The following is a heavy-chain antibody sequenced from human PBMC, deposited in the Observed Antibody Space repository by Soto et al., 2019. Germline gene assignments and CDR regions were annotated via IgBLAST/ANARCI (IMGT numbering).Heavy chain of an antibody. CDR2: ITTSSSFR. V-gene: IGHV3-21*01. J-gene: IGHJ4*02. CDR3: ARDLGVALATLTLDS. CDR1: GLTFSTYS. Sequence: GGSLRLSCAASGLTFSTYSMNWVRQAPGKGLEWVADITTSSSFRFYADSVKGRFTISRDDAKNSLYLQMNSLRVEDTGVYYCARDLGVALATLTLDSWGQGTLVTVSS. D-gene: IGHD2-15*01.